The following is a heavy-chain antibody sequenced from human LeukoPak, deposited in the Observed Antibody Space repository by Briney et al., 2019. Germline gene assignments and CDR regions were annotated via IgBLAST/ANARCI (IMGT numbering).Heavy chain of an antibody. V-gene: IGHV3-7*02. D-gene: IGHD3-22*01. Sequence: GGSLRLSCAASGLTFSSYWMSCVRQAPGKGLEWVANIKQDGSERNYVESVKGRFTISRDNAENSLYLQMNSLRAEDTAVYYCARAALTYYYGSSAYGWGQGTLVTVSS. CDR3: ARAALTYYYGSSAYG. CDR2: IKQDGSER. CDR1: GLTFSSYW. J-gene: IGHJ4*02.